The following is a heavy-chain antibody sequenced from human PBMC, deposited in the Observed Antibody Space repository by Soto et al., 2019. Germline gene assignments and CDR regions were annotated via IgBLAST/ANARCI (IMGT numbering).Heavy chain of an antibody. J-gene: IGHJ4*02. CDR2: ISGSGGST. Sequence: PGGSLRLSCAASGFTFSSYAMSWVRQAPGKGLEWVSAISGSGGSTYYADSVKGRFTISRDNSKNTLYLQMNSLRAEDTAVYYCAKGDSSGWYQTHLNYWGQGTLVTVSS. CDR1: GFTFSSYA. CDR3: AKGDSSGWYQTHLNY. V-gene: IGHV3-23*01. D-gene: IGHD6-19*01.